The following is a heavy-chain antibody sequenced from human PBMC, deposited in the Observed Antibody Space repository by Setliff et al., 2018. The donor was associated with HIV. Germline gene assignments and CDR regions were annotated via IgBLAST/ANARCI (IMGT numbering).Heavy chain of an antibody. V-gene: IGHV4-4*07. CDR1: DDSTSSNY. Sequence: SETLSLTCTVSDDSTSSNYWSWIRQSAGKGLEWVGRIYTGGRTNYNPSLKGRVTISVDTSKNQFSLKLSSVIAADTAVYYCARIFGDQGYYYGMDVWGQGTTVTVSS. CDR3: ARIFGDQGYYYGMDV. CDR2: IYTGGRT. D-gene: IGHD3-3*01. J-gene: IGHJ6*02.